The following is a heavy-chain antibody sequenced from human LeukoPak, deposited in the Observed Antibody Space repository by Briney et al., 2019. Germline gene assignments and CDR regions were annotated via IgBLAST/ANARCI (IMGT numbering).Heavy chain of an antibody. CDR1: GGSISTYY. CDR2: IYYIGST. D-gene: IGHD2-15*01. J-gene: IGHJ6*04. V-gene: IGHV4-59*01. CDR3: ARGGCSGSSCYSFYYGMDV. Sequence: SETLSLTCTVSGGSISTYYWSWIRQPPGKGLEWIGYIYYIGSTNYNPSLKSRVTISVDTSKNQFSLKLNSVTAADTAVYYCARGGCSGSSCYSFYYGMDVWGKGTTVTVSS.